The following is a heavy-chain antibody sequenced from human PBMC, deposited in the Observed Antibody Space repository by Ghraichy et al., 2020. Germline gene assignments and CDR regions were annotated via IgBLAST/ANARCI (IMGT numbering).Heavy chain of an antibody. Sequence: SETLSLTCAVYGVSFSGYYWSWIRQPPGKGLEWIGEINHSGSTNYNPSLKSRVTISVDTSKNQFSLKLSSVTAADTAVYYCASINGYCSSTSCYGGTVYYFDYWGQGTLVTVSS. CDR2: INHSGST. V-gene: IGHV4-34*01. CDR3: ASINGYCSSTSCYGGTVYYFDY. D-gene: IGHD2-2*01. CDR1: GVSFSGYY. J-gene: IGHJ4*02.